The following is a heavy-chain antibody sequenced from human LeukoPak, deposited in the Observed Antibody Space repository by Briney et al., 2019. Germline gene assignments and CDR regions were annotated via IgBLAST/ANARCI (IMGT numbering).Heavy chain of an antibody. CDR3: ARGATYYYDSGGYYPIDY. D-gene: IGHD3-22*01. CDR2: INPNSGGT. V-gene: IGHV1-2*02. Sequence: ASVKVSCKASGYTFTGYYMHWVRQAPGQGLEWMGWINPNSGGTDYAQKFQGRVTMTRDTSISTAYMELSRLRSDDTAVYYCARGATYYYDSGGYYPIDYWGQGTLVTVSS. J-gene: IGHJ4*02. CDR1: GYTFTGYY.